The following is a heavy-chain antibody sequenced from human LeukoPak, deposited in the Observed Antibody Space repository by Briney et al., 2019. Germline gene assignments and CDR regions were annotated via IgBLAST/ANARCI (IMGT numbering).Heavy chain of an antibody. D-gene: IGHD6-13*01. V-gene: IGHV1-8*01. CDR1: GYTFTSYD. CDR3: ARARRIAAAASAEYFQH. CDR2: MNPNSGNT. Sequence: ASVKVSCKASGYTFTSYDINWVRQATGQGLEWMGWMNPNSGNTGYAQKFQGRVTMTRNTSISTAYMELSSLRSEDTAVYYCARARRIAAAASAEYFQHWGQGTLVTVSS. J-gene: IGHJ1*01.